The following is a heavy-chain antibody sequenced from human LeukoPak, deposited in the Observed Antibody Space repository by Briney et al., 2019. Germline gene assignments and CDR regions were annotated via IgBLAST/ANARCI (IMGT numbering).Heavy chain of an antibody. Sequence: GGSLRLSCAVSGFTFSSYGMNWVRQAPGKGLEWVSGISGSGGTTYYADSVKGRFTISRDNSKNTLYLQMNSLRAEDTAVYYCAKDIVVVPAAIWGSFQYWGQGTMVTVSS. CDR2: ISGSGGTT. CDR1: GFTFSSYG. V-gene: IGHV3-23*01. J-gene: IGHJ3*01. CDR3: AKDIVVVPAAIWGSFQY. D-gene: IGHD2-2*02.